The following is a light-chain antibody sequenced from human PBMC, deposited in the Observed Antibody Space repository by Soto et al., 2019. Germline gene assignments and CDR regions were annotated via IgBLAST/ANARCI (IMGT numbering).Light chain of an antibody. V-gene: IGLV2-14*01. J-gene: IGLJ1*01. CDR3: NSQRSSGTRV. Sequence: QSLPRPPASVSGSPGQSITISCTGTSSDVGGYKHVSWYQHHPGKAPKPMIYEVSNRPSGVSNRFSGYKSGYTASLTISGLQAEDEADYYCNSQRSSGTRVFGTGTKVTVL. CDR1: SSDVGGYKH. CDR2: EVS.